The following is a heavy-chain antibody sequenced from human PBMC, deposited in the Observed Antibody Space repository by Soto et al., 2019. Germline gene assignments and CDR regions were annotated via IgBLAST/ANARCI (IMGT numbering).Heavy chain of an antibody. CDR1: GFTFSSYS. CDR3: AREPLAHAFDI. D-gene: IGHD6-13*01. CDR2: ISSSSTI. V-gene: IGHV3-48*02. J-gene: IGHJ3*02. Sequence: GGSLRLSCAASGFTFSSYSMNWVRQAPGKGLEWVSYISSSSTIYYADSVKGRFTISRDNAKNSLYLQMNSLRDEDTAVYYCAREPLAHAFDIWGQGTMVTVSS.